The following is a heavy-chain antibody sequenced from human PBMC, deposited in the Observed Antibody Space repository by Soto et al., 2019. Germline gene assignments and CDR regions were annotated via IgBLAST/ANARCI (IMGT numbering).Heavy chain of an antibody. Sequence: SETLSLTCAVYVVSFSGYYWSCIRHPPGKGLEWIGEISHSGSTNYNPSLKSRVTISVDTSKNQFSLKLSSVTAADTAVYYCAKIQSNSSYGMHVWGQGATDTLSS. D-gene: IGHD4-4*01. CDR3: AKIQSNSSYGMHV. J-gene: IGHJ6*02. CDR2: ISHSGST. CDR1: VVSFSGYY. V-gene: IGHV4-34*01.